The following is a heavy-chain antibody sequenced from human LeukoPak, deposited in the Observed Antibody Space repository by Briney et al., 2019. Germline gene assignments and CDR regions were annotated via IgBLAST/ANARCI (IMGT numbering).Heavy chain of an antibody. Sequence: GGSLRLSCAASGFTFSRYSMNWVRQAPGKGLEWVSSISRSSAYIYYADSVKGRFTISRDNAKNSLYLQMNSLRAEDTAVYYCASFPPYMVRTDAFDIWGQGTMVTVSS. CDR1: GFTFSRYS. CDR3: ASFPPYMVRTDAFDI. J-gene: IGHJ3*02. CDR2: ISRSSAYI. D-gene: IGHD3-10*01. V-gene: IGHV3-21*01.